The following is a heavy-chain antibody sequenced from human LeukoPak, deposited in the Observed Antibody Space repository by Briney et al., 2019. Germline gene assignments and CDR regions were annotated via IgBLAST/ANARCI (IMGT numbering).Heavy chain of an antibody. CDR3: ARPTVTTFVGGGGYDY. J-gene: IGHJ4*02. CDR2: IYYTGSV. D-gene: IGHD4-17*01. CDR1: GASISTGGYY. Sequence: SETLSLTCTFSGASISTGGYYWTWIRQPPGEGLEWIGYIYYTGSVDYNPSLKSRLTISLDTSKNQFSLKLSSVTAADTAVYYCARPTVTTFVGGGGYDYWGQGTLVTVSS. V-gene: IGHV4-31*03.